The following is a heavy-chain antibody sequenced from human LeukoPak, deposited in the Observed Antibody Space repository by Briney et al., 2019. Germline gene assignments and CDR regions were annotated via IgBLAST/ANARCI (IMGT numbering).Heavy chain of an antibody. CDR2: ISSSSSYI. D-gene: IGHD7-27*01. CDR3: ARGLGINYFDY. J-gene: IGHJ4*02. Sequence: GGSLRLSCAASGFTFSSYSMNWVRQAPGKGLEWVSSISSSSSYIYYADSVKGRFTISRDNAKNSLYLQMNSLRAEDTAVYYCARGLGINYFDYWGQGTLVTVSS. CDR1: GFTFSSYS. V-gene: IGHV3-21*01.